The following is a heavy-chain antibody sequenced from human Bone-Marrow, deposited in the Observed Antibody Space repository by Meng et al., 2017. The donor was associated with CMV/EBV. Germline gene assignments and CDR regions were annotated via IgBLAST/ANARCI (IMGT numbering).Heavy chain of an antibody. CDR3: ARALFLEWLGGFDP. V-gene: IGHV4-61*05. CDR1: GGSISSSSYY. D-gene: IGHD3-3*01. Sequence: SETLSLTCTVSGGSISSSSYYWGWIRQPPGKGLEWIGYIYYSGSTNYNPSLKSRVTISVDTSKNQFSLQLSSVTAADTAVYYCARALFLEWLGGFDPWGQGTLVTVSS. CDR2: IYYSGST. J-gene: IGHJ5*02.